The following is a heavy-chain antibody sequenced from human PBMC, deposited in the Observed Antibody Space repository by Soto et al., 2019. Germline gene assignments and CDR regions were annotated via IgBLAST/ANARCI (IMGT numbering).Heavy chain of an antibody. V-gene: IGHV1-3*01. CDR2: INAGNGNT. J-gene: IGHJ4*02. D-gene: IGHD3-22*01. CDR3: AKDPKDYYDSSGYYYID. Sequence: GASVKVSCKASGYTFTSYAMHWVRQAPGQRLEWMGWINAGNGNTKYSQKFQGRFTISRDNSKNTLYLQMNSLRAEDTAMYYCAKDPKDYYDSSGYYYIDWGQGTLVTV. CDR1: GYTFTSYA.